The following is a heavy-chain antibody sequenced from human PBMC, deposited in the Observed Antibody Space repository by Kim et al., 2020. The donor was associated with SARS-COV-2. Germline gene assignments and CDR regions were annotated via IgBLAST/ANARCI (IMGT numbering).Heavy chain of an antibody. Sequence: GGSLRLSCAASSFTLGHFAMNWVRQAPGKGLEWISSISDSGDTTYYADSVKGRFTISRDNSKNTLFLQMNSLRADDTAMAYCAKDLNLGFDSWGQGTLV. CDR3: AKDLNLGFDS. V-gene: IGHV3-23*01. D-gene: IGHD7-27*01. J-gene: IGHJ4*02. CDR1: SFTLGHFA. CDR2: ISDSGDTT.